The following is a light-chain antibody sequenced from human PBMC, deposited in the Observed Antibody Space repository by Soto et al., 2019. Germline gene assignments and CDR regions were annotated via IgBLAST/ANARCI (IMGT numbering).Light chain of an antibody. Sequence: QAVVTQEPSLTVSPGGTGTLTCGSSTGAVTSGHYPYWFQQKPGQAPRTLICDTSNKHSWTPARFSGSLLGGKAALTLSGAQPEDEAEYYCLLSYSGAWVFGGGTKLTVL. J-gene: IGLJ3*02. V-gene: IGLV7-46*01. CDR3: LLSYSGAWV. CDR2: DTS. CDR1: TGAVTSGHY.